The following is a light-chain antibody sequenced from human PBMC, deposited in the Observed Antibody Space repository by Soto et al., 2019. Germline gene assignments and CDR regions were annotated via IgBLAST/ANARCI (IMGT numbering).Light chain of an antibody. Sequence: QSVLTQPPSVSGAPGQRVTISCTGSSSNVGAGYDVQWYQQLPGTAPKLIIYGNTNRNRPSGVPGRFSGSKSGTSASLAITGLQAEDEADYFCQSYDSSLSGVVFGGGTKVTVL. V-gene: IGLV1-40*01. CDR3: QSYDSSLSGVV. CDR1: SSNVGAGYD. J-gene: IGLJ2*01. CDR2: GNTNR.